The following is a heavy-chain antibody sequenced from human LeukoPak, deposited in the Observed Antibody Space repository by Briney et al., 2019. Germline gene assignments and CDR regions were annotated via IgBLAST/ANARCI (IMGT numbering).Heavy chain of an antibody. CDR3: ARGGTGTLYDRNYQNDAFDI. J-gene: IGHJ3*02. Sequence: GASVKVSCKASGYTFTSYGISWVRQAPGQGLEWMGIINPSGGSTNNAQKFQGRVTMTRDTSTSTVNMELSSLRSEDTAVYYCARGGTGTLYDRNYQNDAFDIWGQGTMVTVSS. CDR1: GYTFTSYG. CDR2: INPSGGST. V-gene: IGHV1-46*01. D-gene: IGHD1-7*01.